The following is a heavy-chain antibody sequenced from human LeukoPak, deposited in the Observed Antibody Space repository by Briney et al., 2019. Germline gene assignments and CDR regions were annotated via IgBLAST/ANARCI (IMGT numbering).Heavy chain of an antibody. D-gene: IGHD1-26*01. J-gene: IGHJ4*02. CDR1: GFTVSSDY. CDR2: IYNNGST. V-gene: IGHV3-53*01. CDR3: ARTNTGSTGVFEY. Sequence: GGSLRLSCETSGFTVSSDYMRWVRQAPGEGLEWVSVIYNNGSTYYTDSVKGRFTISRDTFRNTVYLQMNSLRPEDTAVYYCARTNTGSTGVFEYWGQGTLVTVSS.